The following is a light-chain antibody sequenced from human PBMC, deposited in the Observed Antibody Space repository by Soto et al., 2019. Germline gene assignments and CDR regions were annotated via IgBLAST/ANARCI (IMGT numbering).Light chain of an antibody. Sequence: EVVLTQSPVTLSLSPGERATLSCRASQSVSSPYLAWYQQKPGQPPRLLIYGASSRATDIPDRFIGSGSGTEFTLTIASLAPEDFAMYDCQQYGSSPCTFGPGTKVDI. CDR2: GAS. CDR1: QSVSSPY. V-gene: IGKV3-20*01. CDR3: QQYGSSPCT. J-gene: IGKJ3*01.